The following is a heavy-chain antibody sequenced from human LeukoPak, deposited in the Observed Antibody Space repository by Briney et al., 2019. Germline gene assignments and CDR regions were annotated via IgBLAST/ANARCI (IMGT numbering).Heavy chain of an antibody. J-gene: IGHJ4*02. V-gene: IGHV3-15*01. D-gene: IGHD2-15*01. Sequence: GGSLRLSWAASGITFNYAWMSWVRQAPGKGLEWVGRIKDKNDGGTTDYAEPVKGRFTISRDDSKNMVYLQMNSLKTEDTGVYYCTTGVLTAWGQGTLVSVSS. CDR1: GITFNYAW. CDR2: IKDKNDGGTT. CDR3: TTGVLTA.